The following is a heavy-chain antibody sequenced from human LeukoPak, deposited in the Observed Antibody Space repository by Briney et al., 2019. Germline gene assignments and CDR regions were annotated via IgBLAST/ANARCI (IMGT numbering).Heavy chain of an antibody. Sequence: ASVKVSCKASGYTFSSSDINWVRQAAGQGLEWMGWMNPNSGNTGYAPKFQGRGTMTRDTSISTAYMELSSLTSEDTAVYFCASYVGSSGRGVDPWGQGTLVTVSS. J-gene: IGHJ5*02. CDR3: ASYVGSSGRGVDP. CDR2: MNPNSGNT. CDR1: GYTFSSSD. D-gene: IGHD1-14*01. V-gene: IGHV1-8*02.